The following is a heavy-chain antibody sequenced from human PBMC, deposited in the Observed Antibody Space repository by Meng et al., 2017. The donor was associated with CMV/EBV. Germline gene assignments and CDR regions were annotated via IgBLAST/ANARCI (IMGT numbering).Heavy chain of an antibody. CDR2: IYYSGST. D-gene: IGHD1-26*01. CDR3: AREGMVGYYYSYGMDV. J-gene: IGHJ6*02. Sequence: SETLSLTCTVSGGSISSSSYYWGWIRPPPGTGLEWIGSIYYSGSTYYNPSLKSRVTISVDTSKNQFSLKLSSVTAADTAVYYCAREGMVGYYYSYGMDVWGQGTTVTVSS. CDR1: GGSISSSSYY. V-gene: IGHV4-39*07.